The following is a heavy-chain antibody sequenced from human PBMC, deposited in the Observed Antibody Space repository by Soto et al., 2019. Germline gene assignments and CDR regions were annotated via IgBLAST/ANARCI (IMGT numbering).Heavy chain of an antibody. V-gene: IGHV3-23*01. Sequence: EVQLLESGGGLVQPGGSLRLSCAASGFTFSSYAMSWVRQAPGKGLEWVSAISGSGGSTYYADSVKGRFTISRDNSKNTLYLQMNSLRAEDTAVYYCAKDLRRFIAVAGPYFDYWGQGTLVTVSS. D-gene: IGHD6-19*01. CDR3: AKDLRRFIAVAGPYFDY. J-gene: IGHJ4*02. CDR1: GFTFSSYA. CDR2: ISGSGGST.